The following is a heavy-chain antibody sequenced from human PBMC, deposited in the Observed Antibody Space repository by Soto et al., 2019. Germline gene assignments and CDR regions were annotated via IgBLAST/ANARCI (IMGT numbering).Heavy chain of an antibody. V-gene: IGHV5-51*01. CDR2: IYPGDSDT. CDR3: ARLVPENQLVYYFFDY. CDR1: GYSFTSYW. D-gene: IGHD2-2*02. Sequence: PGESLKISCKGSGYSFTSYWIGWVRQMPGKGLEWMGIIYPGDSDTRYSPSFQGQVTISADKSISTAYLQWSSLKASDTAMYYCARLVPENQLVYYFFDYWGQGTLVTVSS. J-gene: IGHJ4*02.